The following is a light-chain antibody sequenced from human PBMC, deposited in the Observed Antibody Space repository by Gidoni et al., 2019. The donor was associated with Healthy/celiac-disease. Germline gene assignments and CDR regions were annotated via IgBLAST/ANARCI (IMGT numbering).Light chain of an antibody. V-gene: IGKV1-8*01. CDR2: AAS. CDR3: QQYYSYPRX. Sequence: AIRMTQSPSSFSASTGDRVTITCRASQGISSYLAWYQQKPGKAPKLLIYAASTLQSGVPSRFSGSGSGTDFTLTISCLQSEDFATYYCQQYYSYPRXVXQGTKVEIK. CDR1: QGISSY. J-gene: IGKJ1*01.